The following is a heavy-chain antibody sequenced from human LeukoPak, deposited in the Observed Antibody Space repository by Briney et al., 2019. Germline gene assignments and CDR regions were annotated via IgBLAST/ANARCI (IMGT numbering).Heavy chain of an antibody. V-gene: IGHV4-59*11. CDR1: SGSISSHY. Sequence: SETLSLTCTVSSGSISSHYWSWMRQPPGKGLEWIAYIYYSGTTNYNPSLKSRVTISVDTSKNQFSLNLSSVTAADTDVYYCARDSGGPSDYWGQGTLVTVSS. D-gene: IGHD4-23*01. CDR2: IYYSGTT. J-gene: IGHJ4*02. CDR3: ARDSGGPSDY.